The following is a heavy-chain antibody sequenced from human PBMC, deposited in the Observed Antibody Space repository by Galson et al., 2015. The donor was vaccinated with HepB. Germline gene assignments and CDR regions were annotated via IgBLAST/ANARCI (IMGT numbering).Heavy chain of an antibody. V-gene: IGHV3-30-3*01. CDR2: ISYDGSNK. CDR3: ARTTVTGAMDV. CDR1: ELTFSSYA. Sequence: SLRLSCAASELTFSSYAMHWIRQAPGKGLEWVAVISYDGSNKYYADSVKGRFTISRDNSKNTLYLQMNSLRAEDTAVYYCARTTVTGAMDVWGKGTTVTVSS. D-gene: IGHD4-17*01. J-gene: IGHJ6*03.